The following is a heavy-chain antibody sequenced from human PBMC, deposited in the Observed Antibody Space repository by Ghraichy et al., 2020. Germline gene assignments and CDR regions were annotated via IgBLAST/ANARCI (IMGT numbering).Heavy chain of an antibody. CDR3: ARETYYDSSGLLDY. V-gene: IGHV4-59*01. J-gene: IGHJ4*02. Sequence: SETLSLTCTVSGGSISSYYWSWIRQPPGKGLEWIGYIYYSGSTNYNPSLKSRVTISVDTSKNQFSLKLSSVTAADTAVYYCARETYYDSSGLLDYWGQGTLVTVSS. D-gene: IGHD3-22*01. CDR2: IYYSGST. CDR1: GGSISSYY.